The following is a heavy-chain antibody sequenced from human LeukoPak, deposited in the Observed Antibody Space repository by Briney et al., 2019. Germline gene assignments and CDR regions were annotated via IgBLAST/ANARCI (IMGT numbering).Heavy chain of an antibody. V-gene: IGHV1-18*01. Sequence: ASVKVSCKASGYTFTSYGISWVRQAPGQGLEWMGWISAYNGNTNYAQKLQGRVTMTTDTSTSTAYMELRSLRSDDTAVYYCARVEEDYVWGSYRYQKYYFDYWGQGTLVTVSS. CDR3: ARVEEDYVWGSYRYQKYYFDY. J-gene: IGHJ4*02. CDR1: GYTFTSYG. D-gene: IGHD3-16*02. CDR2: ISAYNGNT.